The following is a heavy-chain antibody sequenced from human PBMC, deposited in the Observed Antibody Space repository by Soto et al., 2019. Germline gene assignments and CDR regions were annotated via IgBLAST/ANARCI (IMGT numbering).Heavy chain of an antibody. CDR3: VSQRTTVLTQDYFDY. CDR1: GGSVTNSSYY. Sequence: SETLSLTCTVSGGSVTNSSYYWGWIRQSPGKGLEWIGSVYYRGRSYSKSSVKSRVTISVDTSKNQFSLNLNSVTASDTAVYFCVSQRTTVLTQDYFDYWGPGALVTVYS. CDR2: VYYRGRS. V-gene: IGHV4-39*01. D-gene: IGHD4-4*01. J-gene: IGHJ4*02.